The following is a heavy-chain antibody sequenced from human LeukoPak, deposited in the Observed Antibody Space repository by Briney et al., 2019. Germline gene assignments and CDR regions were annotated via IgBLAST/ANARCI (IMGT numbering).Heavy chain of an antibody. J-gene: IGHJ3*02. V-gene: IGHV3-11*01. Sequence: GGSLRLSCAASGFTFSGYYMSWIRQAPGKGLEWVSYIGSGGSTKYYADSVKGRFTISRDNAKNSLYLQMNGLRAEDTAVYYCARVGRAMTAAGFGAFDIWGQGTMVTVSS. CDR2: IGSGGSTK. CDR3: ARVGRAMTAAGFGAFDI. CDR1: GFTFSGYY. D-gene: IGHD6-13*01.